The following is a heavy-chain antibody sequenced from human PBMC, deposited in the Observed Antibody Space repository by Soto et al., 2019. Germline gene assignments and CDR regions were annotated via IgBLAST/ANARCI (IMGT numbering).Heavy chain of an antibody. J-gene: IGHJ2*01. Sequence: ASETLSLTCAVSGGSISSSNWWSWVRQPPGKGLEWIGEIYHSGSTNYNPSLKSRVTISVDKSKNQFSLKLSSVTAADTAVYYCARGTYDSSGYYRRTRPWYFDLWGRGTLVTVSS. CDR1: GGSISSSNW. D-gene: IGHD3-22*01. CDR2: IYHSGST. CDR3: ARGTYDSSGYYRRTRPWYFDL. V-gene: IGHV4-4*02.